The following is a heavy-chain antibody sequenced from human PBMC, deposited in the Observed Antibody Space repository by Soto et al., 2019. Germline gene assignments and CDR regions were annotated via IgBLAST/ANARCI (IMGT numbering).Heavy chain of an antibody. CDR2: IWYDGSNK. V-gene: IGHV3-33*01. Sequence: GGSLRLSCAASGFTFSSYGMHWVRQAPGKGLEWVAVIWYDGSNKYYADSVKGRFTISRDNSKNTLYLQMNSLRAEDTAVYYCARRYCSGGSCLGHYMDVWGKGTTVTVSS. CDR1: GFTFSSYG. J-gene: IGHJ6*03. D-gene: IGHD2-15*01. CDR3: ARRYCSGGSCLGHYMDV.